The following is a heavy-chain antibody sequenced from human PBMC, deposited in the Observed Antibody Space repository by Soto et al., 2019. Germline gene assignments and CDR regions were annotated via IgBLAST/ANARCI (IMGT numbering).Heavy chain of an antibody. Sequence: ASETLSLTCAVSSGSISSSNWWSWVRQPPGKGLEWIGEIYHSGSTNYNPSLKSRVTISVDKSKNQFSLKLSSVTAADTAVYYCARKNDDYGDYFDYWGQGTLVTVSS. J-gene: IGHJ4*02. D-gene: IGHD4-17*01. V-gene: IGHV4-4*02. CDR1: SGSISSSNW. CDR2: IYHSGST. CDR3: ARKNDDYGDYFDY.